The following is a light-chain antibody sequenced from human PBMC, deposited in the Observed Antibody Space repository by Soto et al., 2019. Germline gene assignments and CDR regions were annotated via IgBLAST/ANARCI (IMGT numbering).Light chain of an antibody. J-gene: IGLJ1*01. CDR2: GNN. V-gene: IGLV1-40*01. CDR3: HSYDTSLSGYV. CDR1: GSNIGGGYD. Sequence: QSLLTQPPSVSAAPGQRVTISCTGSGSNIGGGYDVHWYQQLPGTAPRLLIYGNNNRPSGVPDRFSGSKSGTSASLAITGLQAEDEADYHCHSYDTSLSGYVFGAGTKLTVL.